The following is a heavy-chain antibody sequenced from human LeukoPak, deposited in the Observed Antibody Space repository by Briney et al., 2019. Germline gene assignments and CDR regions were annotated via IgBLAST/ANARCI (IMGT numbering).Heavy chain of an antibody. CDR1: GFTLSSYS. D-gene: IGHD6-19*01. CDR3: ARGGVYSSGWYVDY. J-gene: IGHJ4*02. V-gene: IGHV3-21*01. CDR2: ISSSSSYI. Sequence: GGSLRLSCAASGFTLSSYSMNWVRQAPGKGLEWVSSISSSSSYIYYADSVKGRFTISRDNAKKSLYLQMNSPRAEDTAVYYCARGGVYSSGWYVDYWGQGTLVTVSS.